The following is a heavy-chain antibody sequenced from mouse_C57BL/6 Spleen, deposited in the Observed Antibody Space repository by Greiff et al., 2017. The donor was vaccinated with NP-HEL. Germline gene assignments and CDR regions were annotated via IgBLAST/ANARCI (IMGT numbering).Heavy chain of an antibody. CDR1: GYTFTSYW. CDR3: ARGGATTIMDY. J-gene: IGHJ4*01. V-gene: IGHV1-69*01. CDR2: IDPSDSYT. Sequence: QVQLQQPGAELVMPGASVKLSCKASGYTFTSYWMHWVKQRPGQGLEWIGEIDPSDSYTNYNQKFKGKSTLTVDKSSSTAYMQLSSLTSEDSAVYYCARGGATTIMDYWGQGTSVTVSS. D-gene: IGHD2-12*01.